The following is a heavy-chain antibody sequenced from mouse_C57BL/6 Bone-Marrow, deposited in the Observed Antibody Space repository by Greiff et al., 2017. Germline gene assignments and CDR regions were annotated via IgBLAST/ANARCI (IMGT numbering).Heavy chain of an antibody. Sequence: EVKLMESGPGLVKPSQSLSLTCSVTGYSITSGYYWNWIRQFPGNKLEWMGYISYDGSNNYNPSLKNRISITRDTSKNQFFLKLNSVTTEDTATYYCAREKSMGYDYDDGYWGQGTLGTVSA. D-gene: IGHD2-4*01. V-gene: IGHV3-6*01. CDR3: AREKSMGYDYDDGY. J-gene: IGHJ3*01. CDR2: ISYDGSN. CDR1: GYSITSGYY.